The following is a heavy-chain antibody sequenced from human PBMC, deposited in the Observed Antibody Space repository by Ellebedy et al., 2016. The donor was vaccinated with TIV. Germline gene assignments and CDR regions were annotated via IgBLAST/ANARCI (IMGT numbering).Heavy chain of an antibody. CDR2: ISAYNGNT. Sequence: AASVKVSCKASGGTFSSYAISWVRQAPGQGLEWLGWISAYNGNTNYAQKLQGRVTMTTDTSTSTAYMELRSLRSDDTAVYYCARDLGVSVASDYWGQGTLVTVSS. V-gene: IGHV1-18*01. CDR1: GGTFSSYA. D-gene: IGHD4-23*01. CDR3: ARDLGVSVASDY. J-gene: IGHJ4*02.